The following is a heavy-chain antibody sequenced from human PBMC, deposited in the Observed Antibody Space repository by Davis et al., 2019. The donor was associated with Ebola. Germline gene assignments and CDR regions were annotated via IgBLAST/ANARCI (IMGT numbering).Heavy chain of an antibody. CDR2: MNPNSGNT. J-gene: IGHJ5*02. CDR1: GYTFTSYD. V-gene: IGHV1-8*02. CDR3: ARDDFGSHNWFDP. Sequence: ASVKVSCKASGYTFTSYDINWVRQATGQGLEWMGWMNPNSGNTGYAQKFQGRVTMTRDTSISTAYMELSRLRSDDTAVYYCARDDFGSHNWFDPWGQGTLVTVSS. D-gene: IGHD3-3*01.